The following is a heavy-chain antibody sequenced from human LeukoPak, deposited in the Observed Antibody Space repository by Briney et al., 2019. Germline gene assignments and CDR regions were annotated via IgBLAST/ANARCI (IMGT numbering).Heavy chain of an antibody. CDR1: GVTFSSYA. V-gene: IGHV3-30*04. J-gene: IGHJ6*04. Sequence: GGSLRLSCAASGVTFSSYAMHWVRQAPGKGLEWVAVISYDGSNKYYADSVKGRFTISRDNSKNTLYLQMNSLRAEDTAVYYCARDRRTMVRGVINYYYYYGMDVWGKGTTVTVSS. D-gene: IGHD3-10*01. CDR2: ISYDGSNK. CDR3: ARDRRTMVRGVINYYYYYGMDV.